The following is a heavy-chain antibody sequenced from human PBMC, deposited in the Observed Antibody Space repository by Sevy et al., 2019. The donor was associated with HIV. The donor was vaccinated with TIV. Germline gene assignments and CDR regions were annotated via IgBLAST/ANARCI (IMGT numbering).Heavy chain of an antibody. V-gene: IGHV3-7*01. Sequence: GGSLRLSCAASGFTFSSYWMSWVRQAPGKGLEWVANIKQDGSEKYYVDSVKGQFTISRDNAKNSLYLQMNSLRAEDTAVYYCARDATDLLAVAGDLDYWGQGTLVTVSS. J-gene: IGHJ4*02. CDR2: IKQDGSEK. CDR3: ARDATDLLAVAGDLDY. CDR1: GFTFSSYW. D-gene: IGHD6-19*01.